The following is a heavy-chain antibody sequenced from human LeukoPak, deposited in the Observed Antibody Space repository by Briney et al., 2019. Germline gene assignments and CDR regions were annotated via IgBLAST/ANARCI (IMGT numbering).Heavy chain of an antibody. CDR2: ISSSSRYI. CDR1: GFTFSSYS. J-gene: IGHJ4*02. V-gene: IGHV3-21*01. CDR3: ARDLTVGATVRYFDY. D-gene: IGHD1-26*01. Sequence: GGSLRLSCAASGFTFSSYSMNWVRHAPGKGLEWVSSISSSSRYIYYADSVKGRFTISRDNAKNSLYLQMNSMRAEDTSVYYCARDLTVGATVRYFDYWGQGTLVTVSS.